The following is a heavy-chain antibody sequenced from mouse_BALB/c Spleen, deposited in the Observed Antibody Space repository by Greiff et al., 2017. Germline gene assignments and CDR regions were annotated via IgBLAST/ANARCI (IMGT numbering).Heavy chain of an antibody. CDR2: ISYDGSN. CDR3: AREGVIYYYGSSEAWFAY. CDR1: GYSITSGYY. J-gene: IGHJ3*01. V-gene: IGHV3-6*02. Sequence: EVKLQESGPGLVKPSQSLSLTCSVTGYSITSGYYWNWIRQFPGNKLEWMGYISYDGSNNYNPSLKNRISITRDTSKNQFFLKLNSVTTEDTATYYCAREGVIYYYGSSEAWFAYWGQGTLVTVSA. D-gene: IGHD1-1*01.